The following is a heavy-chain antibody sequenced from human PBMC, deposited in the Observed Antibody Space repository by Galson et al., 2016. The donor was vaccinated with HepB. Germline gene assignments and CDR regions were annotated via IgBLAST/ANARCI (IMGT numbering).Heavy chain of an antibody. CDR2: IYSGGRK. D-gene: IGHD3-22*01. CDR3: ASVVAVRAEEGLDV. V-gene: IGHV3-53*01. J-gene: IGHJ6*02. CDR1: GFTVSSTY. Sequence: SLRLSCAASGFTVSSTYMTWVRQPPGKGLEWVSIIYSGGRKYYADSLKGRFTISRDNSKNTLLLEMNSLTVDDTAVYYCASVVAVRAEEGLDVWGHGTTVTVSS.